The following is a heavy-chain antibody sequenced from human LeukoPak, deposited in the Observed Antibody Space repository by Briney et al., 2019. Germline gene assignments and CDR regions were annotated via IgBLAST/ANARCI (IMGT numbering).Heavy chain of an antibody. D-gene: IGHD2-21*02. CDR1: GYTFTGYY. CDR2: INPNSGGT. V-gene: IGHV1-2*02. Sequence: ASVKVSCKASGYTFTGYYMHWVRQAPGQGLEWMGWINPNSGGTNYAQKFQGRVTMTRDTSISTDYMELSRLRSDDTAVYYCARDWNCGGDCYSTWGQGTLVTVSS. CDR3: ARDWNCGGDCYST. J-gene: IGHJ4*02.